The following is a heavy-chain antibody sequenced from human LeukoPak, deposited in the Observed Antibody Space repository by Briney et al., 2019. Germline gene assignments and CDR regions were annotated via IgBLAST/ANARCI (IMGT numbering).Heavy chain of an antibody. CDR1: GGSFSGDY. D-gene: IGHD3-10*01. V-gene: IGHV4-34*01. Sequence: AETLSLTCAVYGGSFSGDYWSWIRQPPGKGLEWIGEINQRGSHNYNPSLKSRVTIPVNTSKNQFSLKLSSVTAADTAVYYCTKGKGYYGSGSYSHYYYYYMDVWGKGTTVTISS. CDR3: TKGKGYYGSGSYSHYYYYYMDV. J-gene: IGHJ6*03. CDR2: INQRGSH.